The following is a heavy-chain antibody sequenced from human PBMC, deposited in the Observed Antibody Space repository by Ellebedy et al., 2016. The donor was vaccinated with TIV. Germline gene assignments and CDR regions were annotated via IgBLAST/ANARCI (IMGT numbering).Heavy chain of an antibody. J-gene: IGHJ5*02. CDR3: VRVNYYDSSGYYYFSSWFDP. V-gene: IGHV4-34*01. CDR1: GGSFSGYY. D-gene: IGHD3-22*01. CDR2: INHSGST. Sequence: MPSETLSLTCAVYGGSFSGYYWSWIRQPPGKGLEWIGEINHSGSTNYNPSLKSRVTISVDTSKNQFSLKLSSVTAADTAVYYCVRVNYYDSSGYYYFSSWFDPWGQGTLVTVSS.